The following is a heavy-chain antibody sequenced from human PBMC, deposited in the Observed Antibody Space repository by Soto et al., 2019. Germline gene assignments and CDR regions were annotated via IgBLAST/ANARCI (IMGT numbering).Heavy chain of an antibody. V-gene: IGHV1-2*02. J-gene: IGHJ1*01. CDR1: GYTFTGYD. CDR3: ATGGNPTDIQH. CDR2: INPNSGST. Sequence: ASVKVSCKASGYTFTGYDIHWVRQAPGQGLEWMGWINPNSGSTNYAQKFQGRVTMTRDTSINTAYMELSRLRSDDTAVYYCATGGNPTDIQHWGQGTLVTVSS. D-gene: IGHD2-15*01.